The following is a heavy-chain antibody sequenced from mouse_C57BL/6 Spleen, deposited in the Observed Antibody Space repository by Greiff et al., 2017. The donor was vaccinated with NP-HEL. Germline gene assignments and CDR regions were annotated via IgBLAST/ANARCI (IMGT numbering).Heavy chain of an antibody. CDR1: GYTFTSYT. CDR3: ARYDGNPY. D-gene: IGHD2-1*01. CDR2: INPSSGYT. J-gene: IGHJ3*01. Sequence: VQPQQSGAELARPGASVKMSCKASGYTFTSYTMHWVKQRPGQGLEWIGYINPSSGYTKYNQKFKDKATLTADKSSSTAYMQLSILTSEDSAVYYCARYDGNPYWGQGTLVTVSA. V-gene: IGHV1-4*01.